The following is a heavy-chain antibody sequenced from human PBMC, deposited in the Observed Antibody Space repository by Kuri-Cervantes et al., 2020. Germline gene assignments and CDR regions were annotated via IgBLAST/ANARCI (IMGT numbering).Heavy chain of an antibody. CDR1: GFTVSSNY. Sequence: GESLKISCAASGFTVSSNYMSWVRQAPGKGLEWVSSISSSSSYIYYADSVKGRFTISRDNAKNSLYLQMNSLRAEDTAVYYCARLYEYYFDYWGQGTLVTVSS. CDR3: ARLYEYYFDY. J-gene: IGHJ4*02. D-gene: IGHD5/OR15-5a*01. V-gene: IGHV3-21*01. CDR2: ISSSSSYI.